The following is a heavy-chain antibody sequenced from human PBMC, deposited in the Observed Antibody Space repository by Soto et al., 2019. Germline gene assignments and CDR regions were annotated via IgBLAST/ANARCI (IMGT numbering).Heavy chain of an antibody. V-gene: IGHV1-18*01. CDR2: ISAYNGNT. Sequence: GASVKVSCKASGYTFTSYGISWVRQAPGQGLEWMGWISAYNGNTNYAQKLQGRVTMTTDTSTSTAYMELRSLRSDDTAVYYCAGDRITIFGAGNWFDPWGQGTLVTVSS. CDR1: GYTFTSYG. D-gene: IGHD3-3*01. J-gene: IGHJ5*02. CDR3: AGDRITIFGAGNWFDP.